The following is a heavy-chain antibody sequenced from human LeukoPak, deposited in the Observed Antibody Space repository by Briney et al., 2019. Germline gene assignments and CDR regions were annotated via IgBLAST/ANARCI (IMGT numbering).Heavy chain of an antibody. CDR1: GFTFSSYW. Sequence: QSGGSLRLSCAASGFTFSSYWMSWVRQAPGKGLEWVAFIRYDGSNKYYADSVKGRFTISRDNSKNTLYLQMNSLRAEDTAVYYCARGGSSWYEVVDYWGQGTLVTVSS. CDR3: ARGGSSWYEVVDY. CDR2: IRYDGSNK. V-gene: IGHV3-30*02. D-gene: IGHD6-13*01. J-gene: IGHJ4*02.